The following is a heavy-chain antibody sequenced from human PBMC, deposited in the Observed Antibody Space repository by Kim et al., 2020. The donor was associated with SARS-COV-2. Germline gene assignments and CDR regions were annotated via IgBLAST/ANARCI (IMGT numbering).Heavy chain of an antibody. V-gene: IGHV3-21*01. CDR1: GFTFITYT. Sequence: GGSLRLSCAASGFTFITYTMNWVRQAPGKGLEWVSSISSRSNYIYYADSVKGRFTVSRDNAKNSLYLQMNSLRAEDTAVFYCARTLFGSGYDAFDIWGQGXMV. CDR3: ARTLFGSGYDAFDI. J-gene: IGHJ3*02. CDR2: ISSRSNYI. D-gene: IGHD6-19*01.